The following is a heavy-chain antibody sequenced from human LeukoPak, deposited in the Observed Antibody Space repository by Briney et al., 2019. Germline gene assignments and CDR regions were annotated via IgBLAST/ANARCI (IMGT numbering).Heavy chain of an antibody. Sequence: GGSLRLSCATSGFTFSNYGMHWIRQAPGKGLEWVAFIRYDESDKYYADSVKGRFTISRDNSKNTLYLQMNSLRAEDTAVYYRAKERTYSYGLLYYFDYWGQGTLVTVSS. V-gene: IGHV3-30*02. CDR3: AKERTYSYGLLYYFDY. J-gene: IGHJ4*02. CDR2: IRYDESDK. D-gene: IGHD5-18*01. CDR1: GFTFSNYG.